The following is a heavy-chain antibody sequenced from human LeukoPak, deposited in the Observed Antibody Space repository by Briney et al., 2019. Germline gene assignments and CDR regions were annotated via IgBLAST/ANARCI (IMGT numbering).Heavy chain of an antibody. Sequence: GGSLRLSCAASGFIFSSYGMHWVRQAPGKGLEWVAFIRYDGSNKYYADSVKGRFTISRDNSKNMLYLQMNSLRAEDTAVYYCAKDRDTGIGAYSWGYFDYWGQGTLVTVSS. CDR2: IRYDGSNK. V-gene: IGHV3-30*02. CDR3: AKDRDTGIGAYSWGYFDY. J-gene: IGHJ4*02. CDR1: GFIFSSYG. D-gene: IGHD5-18*01.